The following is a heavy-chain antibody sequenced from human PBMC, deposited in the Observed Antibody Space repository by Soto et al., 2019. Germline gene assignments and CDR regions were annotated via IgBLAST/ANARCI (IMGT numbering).Heavy chain of an antibody. CDR1: GFTFSNAW. J-gene: IGHJ3*02. D-gene: IGHD4-17*01. Sequence: GGSLRLSCAASGFTFSNAWMSWVRQAPGKGLEWVGRIKSKTDGGTTDYAAPVKGRFTISRDDSKNPLYLQMNSLKTEDTAVYYCTTNDYDRAFDIWGQGTMVTVSS. CDR3: TTNDYDRAFDI. V-gene: IGHV3-15*01. CDR2: IKSKTDGGTT.